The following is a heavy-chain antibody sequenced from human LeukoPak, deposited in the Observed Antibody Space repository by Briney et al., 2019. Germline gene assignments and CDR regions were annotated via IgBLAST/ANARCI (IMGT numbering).Heavy chain of an antibody. Sequence: GGSLRLSCAASGFTFSSYAMNWVRQAPGRGLEWVSSICGGNDNTYIADSVKGRFTVSRDNSKNTLFLQMNSLRGEDTAVYYCARYWRVRGESACPDSWGQGILVTVSS. CDR3: ARYWRVRGESACPDS. CDR1: GFTFSSYA. D-gene: IGHD2-15*01. J-gene: IGHJ5*02. CDR2: ICGGNDNT. V-gene: IGHV3-23*01.